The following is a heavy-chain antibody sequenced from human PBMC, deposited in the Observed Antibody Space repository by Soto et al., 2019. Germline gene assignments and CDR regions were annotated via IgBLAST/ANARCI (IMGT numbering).Heavy chain of an antibody. CDR1: GYTFTSYA. V-gene: IGHV1-3*01. Sequence: ASVKVSCKASGYTFTSYAMHWVRQAPGQRLEWMGWINAGNGNTNYAQKLQGRVTMTTDTSTSTAYMELRSLRSDDTAVYYCATYPPRCCRGTTCRAGLDYWGQGTLVTVSS. J-gene: IGHJ4*02. CDR2: INAGNGNT. CDR3: ATYPPRCCRGTTCRAGLDY. D-gene: IGHD2-2*01.